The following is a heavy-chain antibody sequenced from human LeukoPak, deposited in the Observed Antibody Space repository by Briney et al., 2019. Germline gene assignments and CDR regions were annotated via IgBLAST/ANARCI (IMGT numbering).Heavy chain of an antibody. Sequence: ASVKVSCKASGYTFTSYDINWVRQATGQGLEWMGWMNPNSGNTGYAQKFQGRVTMTRNTSISIAYMELSSLRSEDTAVYYCARGLSYSNFFYYYYGMDVWGQGTTVTVSS. V-gene: IGHV1-8*01. J-gene: IGHJ6*02. CDR3: ARGLSYSNFFYYYYGMDV. D-gene: IGHD4-4*01. CDR2: MNPNSGNT. CDR1: GYTFTSYD.